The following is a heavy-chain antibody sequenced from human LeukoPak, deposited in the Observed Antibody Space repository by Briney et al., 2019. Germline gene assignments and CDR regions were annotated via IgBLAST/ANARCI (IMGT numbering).Heavy chain of an antibody. CDR1: GGSISSGSYY. D-gene: IGHD3-10*01. CDR2: IYTSGST. CDR3: ARSYGSLRLFDY. Sequence: PSETLSLTCTVSGGSISSGSYYWSWIRQPAGKGLEWIGRIYTSGSTNYNPSLKSRVTISVDTSKNQFSLKLSSVTAADTAVYYCARSYGSLRLFDYWGQGTLVTVSS. V-gene: IGHV4-61*02. J-gene: IGHJ4*02.